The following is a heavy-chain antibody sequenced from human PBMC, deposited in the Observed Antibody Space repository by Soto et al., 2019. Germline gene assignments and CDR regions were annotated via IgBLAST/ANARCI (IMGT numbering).Heavy chain of an antibody. Sequence: QGQLQQSGPVLVKPSQTLSLTCAISGDSVSSDITSWNWIRQSPSRGLEWLGRTYYRSKWFHDYAASVKSRITINPDTSKNQFSLELNSMTPEDTGVYYCARGNALDVWGQGTVVTVSS. CDR1: GDSVSSDITS. CDR2: TYYRSKWFH. CDR3: ARGNALDV. D-gene: IGHD3-10*01. V-gene: IGHV6-1*01. J-gene: IGHJ3*01.